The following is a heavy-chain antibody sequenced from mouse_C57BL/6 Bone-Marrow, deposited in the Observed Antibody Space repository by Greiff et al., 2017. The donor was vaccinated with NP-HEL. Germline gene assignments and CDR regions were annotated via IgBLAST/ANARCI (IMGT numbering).Heavy chain of an antibody. V-gene: IGHV5-9-1*02. CDR2: ISSGGDYI. Sequence: EVKLEESGEGLVKPGGSLKLSCAASGFTFSSYAMSWVRQTPEKRLEWVAYISSGGDYIYYADTVKGRFTISRDNARNTLYLQMSSLKSEDTAMYYCTRDGGLLLYAMDYWGQGTSVTVSS. D-gene: IGHD1-1*01. CDR1: GFTFSSYA. CDR3: TRDGGLLLYAMDY. J-gene: IGHJ4*01.